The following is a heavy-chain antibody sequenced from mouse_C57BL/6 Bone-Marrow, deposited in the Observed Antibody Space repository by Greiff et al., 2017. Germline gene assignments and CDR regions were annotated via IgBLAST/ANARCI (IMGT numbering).Heavy chain of an antibody. J-gene: IGHJ3*01. CDR1: GFNIKDDY. CDR2: IDPGNGDT. V-gene: IGHV14-4*01. CDR3: KITTGAD. D-gene: IGHD1-1*01. Sequence: EVQLQESGAELVRPGASVKLSCTASGFNIKDDYMHWVKQRPEQGLEWIGWIDPGNGDTEYASKFQGKATITADTSSNTAYLQLSSLTSEDTAVYYCKITTGADWGQGTLVTVSA.